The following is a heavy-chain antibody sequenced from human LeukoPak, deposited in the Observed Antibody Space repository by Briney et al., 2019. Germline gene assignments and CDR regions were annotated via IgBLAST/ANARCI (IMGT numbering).Heavy chain of an antibody. J-gene: IGHJ2*01. V-gene: IGHV3-23*01. D-gene: IGHD6-19*01. CDR2: ITGSGFNT. CDR1: GFTFSSYG. Sequence: GGSLRLSCAASGFTFSSYGMSWVRQAPGKGLEWVSAITGSGFNTYHAASVSGRFTISRDNFKSTLSLQMNGLRVDDTAVYYCARSSGWSNWYFDLWGRGTLVIVSS. CDR3: ARSSGWSNWYFDL.